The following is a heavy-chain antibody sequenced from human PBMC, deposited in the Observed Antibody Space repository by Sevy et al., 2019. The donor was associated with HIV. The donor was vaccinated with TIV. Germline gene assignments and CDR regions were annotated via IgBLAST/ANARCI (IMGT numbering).Heavy chain of an antibody. D-gene: IGHD3-10*01. V-gene: IGHV4-30-2*01. CDR2: IYHSGST. CDR3: ARGPYYYGSGSPRGVDY. CDR1: GGSLNNGGYS. J-gene: IGHJ4*02. Sequence: SETLSLTCAVSGGSLNNGGYSWSWIRQPPGKGLEWIGYIYHSGSTYYNPSLKGRVTISVDRSKNQFSLKLNSVTTADTAIYYCARGPYYYGSGSPRGVDYWGQGTLVTVSS.